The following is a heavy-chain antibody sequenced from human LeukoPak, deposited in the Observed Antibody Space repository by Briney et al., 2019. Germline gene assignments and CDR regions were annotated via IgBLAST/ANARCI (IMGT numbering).Heavy chain of an antibody. CDR3: ARDVVGALDY. CDR1: GFTFSNYW. V-gene: IGHV3-7*01. CDR2: IRPDGGER. Sequence: PGGSLRLSCAASGFTFSNYWTSWGRQAPGKGLEWVANIRPDGGERNYVDSVKGRFTISRDNGKNSLYLQMHSLRAEDTAVYYCARDVVGALDYWGQGTLVTVSS. D-gene: IGHD1-26*01. J-gene: IGHJ4*02.